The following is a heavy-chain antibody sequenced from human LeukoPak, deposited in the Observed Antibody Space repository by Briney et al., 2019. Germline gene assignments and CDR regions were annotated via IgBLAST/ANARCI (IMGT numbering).Heavy chain of an antibody. CDR2: ISWNSGSI. CDR3: AKDRTYSSSLGYFDY. D-gene: IGHD6-13*01. Sequence: PGRSLRLSCAASGFTFDDYAMHWVRQAPGKGLEWVSGISWNSGSIGYADSVKGRFTISRDNAKNSLYLQMNSLRAEDTALYYCAKDRTYSSSLGYFDYWGQGTLVTVSS. V-gene: IGHV3-9*01. CDR1: GFTFDDYA. J-gene: IGHJ4*02.